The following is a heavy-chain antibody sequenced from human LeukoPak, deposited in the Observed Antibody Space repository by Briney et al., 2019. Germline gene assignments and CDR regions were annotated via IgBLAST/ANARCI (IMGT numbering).Heavy chain of an antibody. V-gene: IGHV3-23*01. J-gene: IGHJ4*02. CDR2: ISGSGGST. D-gene: IGHD1-26*01. Sequence: GGSLRLSCAASGFTFSIYAMSWVRQAPGKGLEWVSAISGSGGSTYYADSVKGRFTISRDNSKNTLYLQMNSLRVEDTAVYYCARDWGSGSYLPYLDYWGQGTLVTVSS. CDR1: GFTFSIYA. CDR3: ARDWGSGSYLPYLDY.